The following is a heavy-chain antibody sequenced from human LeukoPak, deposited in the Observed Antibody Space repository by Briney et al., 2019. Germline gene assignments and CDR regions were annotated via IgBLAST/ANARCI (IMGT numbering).Heavy chain of an antibody. CDR2: IYPCDSDT. CDR3: ARLAYCGGDCYRTTRGYFQH. V-gene: IGHV5-51*01. CDR1: GYRFTNYW. J-gene: IGHJ1*01. D-gene: IGHD2-21*02. Sequence: GESLKISCKGSGYRFTNYWIGWVRQMPGKGVEWMGIIYPCDSDTKYSPSFQRHHTLSADKSINTVYLQWSSLKASDTAMYYCARLAYCGGDCYRTTRGYFQHWGQGTLVTVSS.